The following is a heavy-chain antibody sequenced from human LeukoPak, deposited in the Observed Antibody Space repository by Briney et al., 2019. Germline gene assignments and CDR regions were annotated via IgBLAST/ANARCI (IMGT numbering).Heavy chain of an antibody. J-gene: IGHJ3*02. V-gene: IGHV4-59*01. CDR2: IYYNGNT. D-gene: IGHD6-13*01. CDR3: ARLVGIAAGRGAFDI. Sequence: SETLSLTCTVSGGSISSCYWSWIRQPPGKGLEWIGYIYYNGNTNYNPSLKSRVTISVDTSKNQFSLNLSSVTAADTAVYYCARLVGIAAGRGAFDIWGQGTMVTVSS. CDR1: GGSISSCY.